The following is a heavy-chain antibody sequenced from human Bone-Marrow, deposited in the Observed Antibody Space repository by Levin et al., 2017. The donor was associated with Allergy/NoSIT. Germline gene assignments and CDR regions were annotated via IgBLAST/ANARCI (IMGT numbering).Heavy chain of an antibody. CDR2: ISSSSSYI. Sequence: GGSLRLSCAASGFTFSSYSMNWVRQAPGKGLEWVSSISSSSSYIYYADSVKGRFTISRDNAKNSLYLQMNSLRAEDTAVYYCARGFSMIVVVIEDWGQGTLVTVSS. D-gene: IGHD3-22*01. J-gene: IGHJ4*02. CDR3: ARGFSMIVVVIED. CDR1: GFTFSSYS. V-gene: IGHV3-21*01.